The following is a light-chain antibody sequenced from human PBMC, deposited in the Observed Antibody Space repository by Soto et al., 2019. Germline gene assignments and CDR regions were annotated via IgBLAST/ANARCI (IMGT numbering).Light chain of an antibody. J-gene: IGLJ2*01. CDR1: SSDVGGYNY. Sequence: QSALTQPASVSGSPGQSITISCTGTSSDVGGYNYVSWYQQHPGKAPKLMIYDVSDRPSGVSNRFSGSTSGNTASLTISGLQAEDEADYYCSSYTSSSTYVVFGGGTKVTVL. CDR3: SSYTSSSTYVV. V-gene: IGLV2-14*01. CDR2: DVS.